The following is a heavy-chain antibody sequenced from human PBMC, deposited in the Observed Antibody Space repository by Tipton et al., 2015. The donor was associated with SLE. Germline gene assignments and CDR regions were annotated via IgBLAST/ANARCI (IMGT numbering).Heavy chain of an antibody. D-gene: IGHD6-25*01. V-gene: IGHV4-39*07. J-gene: IGHJ4*02. Sequence: TLSLTCSVSGASVASSGYSWGWIRQPPGKALEWIGHVSHTGSNYSDPSLKSRVSLSLSTSENQFSLRLTSLTAADTATYYCVRLGLCGEFDCWGQGTLVTVSS. CDR3: VRLGLCGEFDC. CDR2: VSHTGSN. CDR1: GASVASSGYS.